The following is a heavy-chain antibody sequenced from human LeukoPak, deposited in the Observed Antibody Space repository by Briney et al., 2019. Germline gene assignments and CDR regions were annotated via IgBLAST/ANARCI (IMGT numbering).Heavy chain of an antibody. CDR3: AKTHVLLWFGDTFDY. D-gene: IGHD3-10*01. Sequence: GGSLRLSCAASGFTFGSYAMNWVRQAPGKGLEWLSSISSTTGTVNYADSVKGRFTISRDNAKSSLYLQMNSLRAEDTAVYYCAKTHVLLWFGDTFDYWGQGTLVTVSS. CDR2: ISSTTGTV. CDR1: GFTFGSYA. V-gene: IGHV3-48*04. J-gene: IGHJ4*02.